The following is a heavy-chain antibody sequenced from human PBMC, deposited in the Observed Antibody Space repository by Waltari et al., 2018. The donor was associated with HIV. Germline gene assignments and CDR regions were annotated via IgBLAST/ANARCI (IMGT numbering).Heavy chain of an antibody. D-gene: IGHD3-22*01. CDR1: GGSISSSSYY. Sequence: QLQLQESGPGLVKPSETLSLTCTVPGGSISSSSYYWGWIRQPPGKGLEWIGSIYYSGSTYYNPSIKSRVTISVDTSKNQFSLKLSSVTAADTAVYYSARHSLTYYYDSSGYSVAFDYWGQGTLVTVSS. V-gene: IGHV4-39*01. CDR3: ARHSLTYYYDSSGYSVAFDY. CDR2: IYYSGST. J-gene: IGHJ4*02.